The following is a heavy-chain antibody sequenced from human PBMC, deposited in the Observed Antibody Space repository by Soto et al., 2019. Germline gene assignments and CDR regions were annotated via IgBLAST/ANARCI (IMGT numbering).Heavy chain of an antibody. CDR1: GGSFSGYY. CDR2: INHSGST. Sequence: PSETLSLTCAVYGGSFSGYYWSWIRQPPGKGLEWIGEINHSGSTNYNPSLKSRVTISVDTSKNQFSLKLSSVTAADTAVYYCARDIYYDFWSGHGYYFDYWGQGTLVTVSS. J-gene: IGHJ4*02. CDR3: ARDIYYDFWSGHGYYFDY. V-gene: IGHV4-34*01. D-gene: IGHD3-3*01.